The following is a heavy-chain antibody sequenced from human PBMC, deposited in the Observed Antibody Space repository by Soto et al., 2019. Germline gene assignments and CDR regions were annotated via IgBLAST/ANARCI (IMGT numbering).Heavy chain of an antibody. CDR2: IKSKTDGGTT. V-gene: IGHV3-15*01. D-gene: IGHD3-3*01. CDR3: TTSTYYDFWSGSDAFDI. CDR1: GFTFSNAW. Sequence: EVQLVESGGGLVKPGGSLRLSCAASGFTFSNAWMSWVRQAPGKGLEWVGRIKSKTDGGTTDYAAPVKGRFTISRDDSKNTLYLQMNSLKTEDTAVYYCTTSTYYDFWSGSDAFDIWGQGTMVTVSS. J-gene: IGHJ3*02.